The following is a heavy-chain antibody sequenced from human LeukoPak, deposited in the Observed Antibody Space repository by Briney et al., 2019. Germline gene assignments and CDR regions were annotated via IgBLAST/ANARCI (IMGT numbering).Heavy chain of an antibody. V-gene: IGHV4-31*03. CDR1: GGSISSGGYY. D-gene: IGHD4-23*01. CDR2: IYYSGST. CDR3: AKTVAANWFDP. J-gene: IGHJ5*02. Sequence: PSETLSLTRTVSGGSISSGGYYWSWIRQHPGKGLEWIGYIYYSGSTYYNPSLKSRVTISVDTSKNQFSLKLSSVTAADTAVYYCAKTVAANWFDPWGQGTLVTVSS.